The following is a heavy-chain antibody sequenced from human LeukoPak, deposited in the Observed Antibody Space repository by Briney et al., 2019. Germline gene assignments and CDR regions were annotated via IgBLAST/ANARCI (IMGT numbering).Heavy chain of an antibody. Sequence: SETLSLTCTVSGGSISSSSYYWGWIRQPPGKGLEWIGSIYYSESTCYNPSLKSRVTISVDASKNQFPLKLSSVTAADTAVYYCARQSDYYGSGTFGFDYWGQGTLVTVSS. CDR1: GGSISSSSYY. J-gene: IGHJ4*02. V-gene: IGHV4-39*01. CDR2: IYYSEST. D-gene: IGHD3-10*01. CDR3: ARQSDYYGSGTFGFDY.